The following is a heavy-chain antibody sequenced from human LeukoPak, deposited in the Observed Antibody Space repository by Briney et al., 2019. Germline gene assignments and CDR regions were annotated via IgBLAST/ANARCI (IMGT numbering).Heavy chain of an antibody. V-gene: IGHV4-31*03. CDR1: GGSISSGGYY. J-gene: IGHJ6*02. CDR2: IYYSGST. D-gene: IGHD3-9*01. CDR3: ARDLDDILTGPHYGMDV. Sequence: PSQTLSLTCTVSGGSISSGGYYWSWIRQHPGKGLEWIGYIYYSGSTYYNPSLKSRVTISVDTSKNQLSLKLSSVTAADTAVYYCARDLDDILTGPHYGMDVWGQGTTVTVSS.